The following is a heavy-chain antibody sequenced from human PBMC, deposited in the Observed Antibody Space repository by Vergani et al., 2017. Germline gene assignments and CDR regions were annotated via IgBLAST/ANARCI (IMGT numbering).Heavy chain of an antibody. CDR1: GFTFSSYG. CDR2: ISYDGSNK. V-gene: IGHV3-30*03. J-gene: IGHJ3*02. Sequence: VQLVESGGGLVQPGRSLRLSCAASGFTFSSYGMHWVRQAPGKGLEWVAVISYDGSNKYYADSVKGRFTISRDNSKNTLYLQMNSLRAEDTAVYYCARDITGKVADAFDIWGQGTMVTVSS. CDR3: ARDITGKVADAFDI. D-gene: IGHD1-20*01.